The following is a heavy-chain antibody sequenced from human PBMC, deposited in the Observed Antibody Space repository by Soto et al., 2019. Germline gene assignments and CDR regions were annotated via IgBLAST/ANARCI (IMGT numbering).Heavy chain of an antibody. CDR1: GGSISSYY. CDR3: ARVAAGSAGWFDP. V-gene: IGHV4-59*01. J-gene: IGHJ5*02. CDR2: IYSSGST. D-gene: IGHD3-10*01. Sequence: QVQLQESGPGLVKPSETLSLTCTVSGGSISSYYWIWIRQPPGKGLEWIGYIYSSGSTNYNPSLKSRVTISVDTSKNQFSLKLTSVTAADTAVYYCARVAAGSAGWFDPWGQGTLVTVSS.